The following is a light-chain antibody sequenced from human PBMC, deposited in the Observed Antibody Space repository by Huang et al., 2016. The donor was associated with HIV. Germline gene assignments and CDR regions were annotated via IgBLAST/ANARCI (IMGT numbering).Light chain of an antibody. CDR3: QKYNSAPREFT. CDR1: QGISNY. J-gene: IGKJ3*01. Sequence: DIQMTQSTSSLSASVGDRVTITCRASQGISNYLAWYQQKPGKVPKILIYAASTLQSGVPSRFSGSGSGTDFTLTISSLQPEDVATYYCQKYNSAPREFTFGPGTKVDIK. CDR2: AAS. V-gene: IGKV1-27*01.